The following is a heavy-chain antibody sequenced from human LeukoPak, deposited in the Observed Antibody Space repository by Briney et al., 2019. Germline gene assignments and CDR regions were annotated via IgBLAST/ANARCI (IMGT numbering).Heavy chain of an antibody. Sequence: GGSLRLSCAASGFTVSSDYMSWVRQAPGKGLEWVSVIYSGGSTYYADSVKGRFTISRDNAENTMYLQMNSLRAEDTAVYYCARVMSGSYDWFDPWGQGTLVTVSS. D-gene: IGHD1-26*01. J-gene: IGHJ5*02. CDR3: ARVMSGSYDWFDP. CDR2: IYSGGST. V-gene: IGHV3-66*01. CDR1: GFTVSSDY.